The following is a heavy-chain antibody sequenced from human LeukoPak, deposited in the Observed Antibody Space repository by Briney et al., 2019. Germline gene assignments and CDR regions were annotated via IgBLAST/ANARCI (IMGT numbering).Heavy chain of an antibody. CDR1: GFTFSSYA. D-gene: IGHD6-13*01. CDR3: ARDPPPLAAADY. Sequence: GGSLRLSCAASGFTFSSYAMSWVRQAPGKGLEWVANIKQDGSEKYYVDSVKGRFTISRDNAKNSLYLQMNSLRAEDTAVYYCARDPPPLAAADYWGQGTLVTVSS. J-gene: IGHJ4*02. CDR2: IKQDGSEK. V-gene: IGHV3-7*01.